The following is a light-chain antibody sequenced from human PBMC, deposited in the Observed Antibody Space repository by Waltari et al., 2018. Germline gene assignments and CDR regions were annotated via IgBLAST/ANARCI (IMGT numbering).Light chain of an antibody. CDR1: SSDIGRYDI. J-gene: IGLJ3*02. CDR3: CSYAGNYIWV. V-gene: IGLV2-23*02. CDR2: DVS. Sequence: QSALTQPASVSGSPGQSVTISCTGASSDIGRYDIVSWYQQHTGNAPKLMICDVSKRPSGVSDRFSGSKSGDTASLTISGLQFEDEADYYCCSYAGNYIWVFGGGTRLTVL.